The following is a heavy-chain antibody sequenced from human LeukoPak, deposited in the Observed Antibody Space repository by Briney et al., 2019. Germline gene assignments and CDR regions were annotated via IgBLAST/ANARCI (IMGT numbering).Heavy chain of an antibody. D-gene: IGHD2-2*02. J-gene: IGHJ6*02. Sequence: GGSLRLSCAASGFTFSSYSMNWVRQAPGKGLEWVSSISSSSSYIYYADAAKCRFTSSRDNAKNTLYLQMNSLRADDTAVYYCAVVPAAIGMDVGGQGTTVTVSS. CDR3: AVVPAAIGMDV. CDR2: ISSSSSYI. CDR1: GFTFSSYS. V-gene: IGHV3-21*01.